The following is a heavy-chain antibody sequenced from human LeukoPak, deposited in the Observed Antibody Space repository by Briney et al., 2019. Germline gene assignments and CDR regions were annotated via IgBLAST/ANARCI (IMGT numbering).Heavy chain of an antibody. V-gene: IGHV3-21*04. CDR3: AKGRYCSNGVCYGMDV. J-gene: IGHJ6*02. Sequence: PGGSLRLSCAASGFTFSSYSMNWVRQAPGKGLEWVSSISSSSSYIYYADSVKGRFTISRDNSKNTLYLQMNSLRAEDTAVYYCAKGRYCSNGVCYGMDVWGQGTLVTVSS. CDR1: GFTFSSYS. CDR2: ISSSSSYI. D-gene: IGHD2-8*01.